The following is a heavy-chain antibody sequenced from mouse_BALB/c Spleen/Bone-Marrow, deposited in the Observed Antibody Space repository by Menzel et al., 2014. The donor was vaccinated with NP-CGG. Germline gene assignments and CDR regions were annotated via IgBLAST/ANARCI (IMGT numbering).Heavy chain of an antibody. Sequence: QVQLKESGAELAKPGASLKMSCKASGYTFTSYWMHWVKQRPGQGLEWIGYINPSTDYTEYNQKFKDKATLTADKSSSTAFMQLSSLTSEDSAVYYCARRAYGGSYGFAYWGQGSLVTVSA. CDR1: GYTFTSYW. CDR3: ARRAYGGSYGFAY. D-gene: IGHD1-1*01. J-gene: IGHJ3*01. CDR2: INPSTDYT. V-gene: IGHV1-7*01.